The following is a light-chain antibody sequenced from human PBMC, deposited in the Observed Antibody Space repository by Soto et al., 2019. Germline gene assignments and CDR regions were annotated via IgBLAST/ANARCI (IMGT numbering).Light chain of an antibody. CDR2: WAS. CDR3: QQYINTPRT. J-gene: IGKJ2*01. V-gene: IGKV4-1*01. CDR1: ESVFFSSNNMNY. Sequence: DIVMTQSPDSLAVSLGERATINCRSSESVFFSSNNMNYLAWYQQKPRQPPKLLIYWASTRESGVPGRFSGSGSGTDFTLTISSLKAEDVAVYYCQQYINTPRTFGQGTKLEIK.